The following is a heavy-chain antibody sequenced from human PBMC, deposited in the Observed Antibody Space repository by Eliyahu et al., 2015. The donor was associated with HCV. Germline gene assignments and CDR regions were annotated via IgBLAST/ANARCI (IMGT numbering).Heavy chain of an antibody. V-gene: IGHV3-74*01. CDR2: ISSXGSNT. Sequence: EVQLVESGGGLVQPGGSLRLSCAASGFXFXXYWMHWVRQAPGXGLVWVSRISSXGSNTXXADSVKGRFSIPRDNAKNTLYLQMNSLGAEDTAVYYCAILGKYGERYCSGGSCYSAFWGQGTLVTVSS. D-gene: IGHD2-15*01. CDR3: AILGKYGERYCSGGSCYSAF. J-gene: IGHJ4*02. CDR1: GFXFXXYW.